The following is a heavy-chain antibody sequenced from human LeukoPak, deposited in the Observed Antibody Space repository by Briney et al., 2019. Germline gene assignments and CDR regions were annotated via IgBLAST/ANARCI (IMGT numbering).Heavy chain of an antibody. J-gene: IGHJ6*03. V-gene: IGHV3-21*01. CDR1: GFTFSSYS. CDR3: AREEWGVGDYYYYMDV. Sequence: KSGGSLRLSCAASGFTFSSYSMNWVRQAPGNGLEWVSSISSSSSYIYYADSVKGRFTISRDNAKNSLYLQMNSLRAEDTAVYYCAREEWGVGDYYYYMDVWGKGTTVTVSS. CDR2: ISSSSSYI. D-gene: IGHD3-10*01.